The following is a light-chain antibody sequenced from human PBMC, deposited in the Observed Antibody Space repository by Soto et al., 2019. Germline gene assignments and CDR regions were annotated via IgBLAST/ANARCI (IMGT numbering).Light chain of an antibody. Sequence: EILMTQSPATLSVSPGERATLSCRASQSINDNLAWFQQKPGQAPRLLVYGAATRAAGVPATFSGSGSGTEFTLTISSLQSEDFAVYFCQQYDDWQFTFGPGTKVDIK. V-gene: IGKV3-15*01. CDR1: QSINDN. CDR2: GAA. J-gene: IGKJ3*01. CDR3: QQYDDWQFT.